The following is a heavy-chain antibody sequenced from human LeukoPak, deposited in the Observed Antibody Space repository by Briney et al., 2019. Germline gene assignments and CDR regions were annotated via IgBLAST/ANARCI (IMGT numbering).Heavy chain of an antibody. Sequence: ASVKVSCKASGYTFTSYYMHWVRQAPGQGLEWMGIINPSGGSTSYAQKFQGRVTMTRDTSTSTAYMELSSLRSEDTAVYYCAREAASYYYYYGMDVWGQGTTVTVSS. CDR1: GYTFTSYY. J-gene: IGHJ6*02. CDR3: AREAASYYYYYGMDV. D-gene: IGHD6-25*01. V-gene: IGHV1-46*01. CDR2: INPSGGST.